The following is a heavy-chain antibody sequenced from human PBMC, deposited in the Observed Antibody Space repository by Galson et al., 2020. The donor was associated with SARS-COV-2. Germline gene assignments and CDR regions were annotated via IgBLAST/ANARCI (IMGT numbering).Heavy chain of an antibody. CDR3: ARNGRDCSGGICYGAEYFQY. CDR2: ISRSGSYT. CDR1: GFTFSDYY. V-gene: IGHV3-11*06. D-gene: IGHD2-15*01. Sequence: GESLKISCAASGFTFSDYYMSWVRQAPGKGLEWVSYISRSGSYTNYADSVKGRFTISRDNAKNSLYLRMNSLRAEDTALYFCARNGRDCSGGICYGAEYFQYWGQGTLVDVSS. J-gene: IGHJ1*01.